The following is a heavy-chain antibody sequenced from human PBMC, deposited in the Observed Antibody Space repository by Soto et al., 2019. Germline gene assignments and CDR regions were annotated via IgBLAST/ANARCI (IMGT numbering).Heavy chain of an antibody. CDR1: GFTFSCNA. CDR2: ISGSGAST. D-gene: IGHD6-6*01. Sequence: PGGSLRRSWAASGFTFSCNAMSWVRQAQRKGLACVSVISGSGASTYYADSWKGRFTIARDNSKNTLYLQMNSLRAEDTAVYYCAKAPQYCSSSLLDYWGQGTLVTVSS. J-gene: IGHJ4*02. V-gene: IGHV3-23*01. CDR3: AKAPQYCSSSLLDY.